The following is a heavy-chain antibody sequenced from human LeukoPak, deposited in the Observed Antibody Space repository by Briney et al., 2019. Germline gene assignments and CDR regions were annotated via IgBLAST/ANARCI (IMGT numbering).Heavy chain of an antibody. Sequence: SETLSLTCTVSGASVSYSNYDWGWIRQPPGKGLEWIGSIYYSGSTYYNSSLKSRVTISIDTSKYLFSLKLSSVTAADTAVYYCAGDPSPARIAGAAHWGQGSLVTVSS. D-gene: IGHD6-13*01. CDR3: AGDPSPARIAGAAH. CDR2: IYYSGST. V-gene: IGHV4-39*07. CDR1: GASVSYSNYD. J-gene: IGHJ4*02.